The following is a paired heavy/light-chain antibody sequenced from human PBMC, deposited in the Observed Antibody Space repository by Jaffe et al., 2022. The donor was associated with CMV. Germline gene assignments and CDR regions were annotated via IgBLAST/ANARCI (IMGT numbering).Heavy chain of an antibody. D-gene: IGHD6-13*01. CDR3: AKPLAAADGFERYYYYMDV. J-gene: IGHJ6*03. CDR2: ISGSGGST. Sequence: EVQLVESGGGLVQPGGSLRLSCAASGFTFSSYAMSWVRQAPGKGLEWVSAISGSGGSTYYADSVKGRFTISRDNSKNTLYLQMNSLRAEDTAVYYCAKPLAAADGFERYYYYMDVWGKGTTVTVSS. CDR1: GFTFSSYA. V-gene: IGHV3-23*04.
Light chain of an antibody. CDR3: QQYYSTPIFT. J-gene: IGKJ3*01. CDR2: WAS. CDR1: QSVLYSSNNKNY. V-gene: IGKV4-1*01. Sequence: DIVMTQSPDSLAVSLGERATINCKSSQSVLYSSNNKNYLAWYQQKPGQPPKLLIYWASTRESGVPDRFSGSGSGTDFTLTISSLQAEDVAVYYCQQYYSTPIFTFGPGTKVDIK.